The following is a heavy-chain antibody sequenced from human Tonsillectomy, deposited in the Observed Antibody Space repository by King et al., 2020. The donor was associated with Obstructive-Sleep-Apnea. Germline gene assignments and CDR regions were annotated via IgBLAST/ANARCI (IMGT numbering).Heavy chain of an antibody. V-gene: IGHV4-30-4*01. CDR3: ARDSRSYYSSFDS. D-gene: IGHD3-10*01. J-gene: IGHJ4*02. CDR1: GGSMDSGTYF. Sequence: QLQESGPGLVKPSQTLSLTCTVSGGSMDSGTYFWSWIRQTPERGLEYLGHIFNSATTSAHPSLKSPITMSLDTSKNQFSLNLDSVTAADTAIYYCARDSRSYYSSFDSWGQGALVIGSS. CDR2: IFNSATT.